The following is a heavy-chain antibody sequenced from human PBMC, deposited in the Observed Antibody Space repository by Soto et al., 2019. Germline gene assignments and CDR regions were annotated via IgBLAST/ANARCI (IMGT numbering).Heavy chain of an antibody. CDR1: GGTLSSYA. J-gene: IGHJ6*02. Sequence: QVQLVQYGAEVKKPGSSVKVSCKASGGTLSSYAISWVRQAPGQGLEWMGGIIPIFGTANYAQKFQGRVTITADESTSTAYMELSSLRSQDTAVYYCRGVRKAGNYYYYGMDVWGQGTTVTVSS. CDR3: RGVRKAGNYYYYGMDV. CDR2: IIPIFGTA. D-gene: IGHD1-1*01. V-gene: IGHV1-69*01.